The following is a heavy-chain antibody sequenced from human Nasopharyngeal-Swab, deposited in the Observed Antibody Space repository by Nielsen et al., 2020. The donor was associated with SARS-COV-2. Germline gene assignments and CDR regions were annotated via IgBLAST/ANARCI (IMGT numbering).Heavy chain of an antibody. CDR1: GFTFSSYA. V-gene: IGHV3-30-3*01. D-gene: IGHD3-10*01. J-gene: IGHJ3*02. CDR3: ARALLWFGESILDDAFDI. Sequence: SLKISCAASGFTFSSYAMHWVRQAPGKGLEWVAVISYDGSNKYYADSVKGRFTISRDNSKNTLYLQMNSLRAEDTAVYYCARALLWFGESILDDAFDIWGQGTMVTVSS. CDR2: ISYDGSNK.